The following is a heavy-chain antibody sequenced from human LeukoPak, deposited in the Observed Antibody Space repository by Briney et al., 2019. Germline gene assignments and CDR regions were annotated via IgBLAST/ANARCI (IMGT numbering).Heavy chain of an antibody. V-gene: IGHV3-11*06. CDR2: ISSSSSYI. CDR3: ARAHSGYDLELV. Sequence: GGSLRLSCAASGFIFSDYYMSWIRQAPGKGLEWVSSISSSSSYIYYADSVKGRFTISRDNAKNSLYLQMNSLRAEDTAVYYCARAHSGYDLELVWGQGTLVTVSS. CDR1: GFIFSDYY. D-gene: IGHD5-12*01. J-gene: IGHJ4*02.